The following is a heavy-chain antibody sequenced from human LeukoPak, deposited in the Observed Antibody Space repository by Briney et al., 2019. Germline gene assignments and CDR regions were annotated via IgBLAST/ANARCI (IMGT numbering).Heavy chain of an antibody. J-gene: IGHJ4*02. V-gene: IGHV3-23*01. CDR3: ANRLRNSMVRGVIALYFDY. CDR2: ISGSGGST. Sequence: GGSLRLSCAASGFTFSSYGMSWVRQAPGKGLEWVSSISGSGGSTYYADSVKGRFTISRDNSKNTLWLQMNSPRGEDTAVYYCANRLRNSMVRGVIALYFDYWGQGTLVTVSS. D-gene: IGHD3-10*01. CDR1: GFTFSSYG.